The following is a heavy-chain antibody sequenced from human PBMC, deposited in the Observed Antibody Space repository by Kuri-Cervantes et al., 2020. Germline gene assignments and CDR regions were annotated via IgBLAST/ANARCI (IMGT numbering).Heavy chain of an antibody. CDR2: ISSSGGSS. Sequence: GGSLRLSCAASKFLFSSFAMTWVRQGPGKGLEWVSSISSSGGSSYYADSVKGRFTLSRDNSKNTLYLQMNSLRAEDTAVYYCAKDGRNYSPSYFDSWGQGTLVTVSS. CDR1: KFLFSSFA. CDR3: AKDGRNYSPSYFDS. D-gene: IGHD4-11*01. V-gene: IGHV3-23*01. J-gene: IGHJ4*02.